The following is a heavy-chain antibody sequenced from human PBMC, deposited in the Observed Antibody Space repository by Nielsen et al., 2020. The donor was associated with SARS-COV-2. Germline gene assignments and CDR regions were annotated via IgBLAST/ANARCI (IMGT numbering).Heavy chain of an antibody. J-gene: IGHJ4*02. CDR1: GLDSSASG. D-gene: IGHD3-22*01. V-gene: IGHV3-23*05. Sequence: GESLKISCEVSGLDSSASGMHWVRQAPGKGLEWVAAIDSSSNYIYYLDTMKGRYTVSRDSSKNTLYLQMKSLRAEDTAVYYCAKRDHFDSRGYRPLDPYFDWGQGTLVTVSS. CDR3: AKRDHFDSRGYRPLDPYFD. CDR2: IDSSSNYI.